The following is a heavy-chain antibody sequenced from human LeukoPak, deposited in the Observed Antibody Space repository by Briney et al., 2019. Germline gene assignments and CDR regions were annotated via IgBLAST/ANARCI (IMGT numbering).Heavy chain of an antibody. CDR3: ARTAYSGGDCYSFDF. J-gene: IGHJ4*02. CDR2: IYTSGIT. V-gene: IGHV4-4*07. D-gene: IGHD2-21*02. CDR1: GGSISNYY. Sequence: PSETLSLTCTVSGGSISNYYWSWIRQPAGKGLEWIGRIYTSGITNYNPSLKSRLTMSIDTSKNQFSLKLSSVTAADTAVYYCARTAYSGGDCYSFDFWGQGTLVTVSS.